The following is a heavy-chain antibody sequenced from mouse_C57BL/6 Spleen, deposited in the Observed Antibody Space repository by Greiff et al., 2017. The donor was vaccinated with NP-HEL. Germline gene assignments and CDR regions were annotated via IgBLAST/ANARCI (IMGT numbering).Heavy chain of an antibody. J-gene: IGHJ2*01. CDR2: IYPGDGDT. D-gene: IGHD1-1*01. Sequence: QVQLQQSGPELVKPGASVKISCKASGYAFSSSWMNWVKQRPGKGLEWIGRIYPGDGDTNYNGKFKGQATLTADKSSSTAYMQLSSLTSEDSAVYCCARVHGSSYEYFDYWGQGTTLTVSS. CDR1: GYAFSSSW. CDR3: ARVHGSSYEYFDY. V-gene: IGHV1-82*01.